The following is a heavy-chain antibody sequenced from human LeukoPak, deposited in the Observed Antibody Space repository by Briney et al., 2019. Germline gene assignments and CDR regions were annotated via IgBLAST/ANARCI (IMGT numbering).Heavy chain of an antibody. CDR3: ARGGIVGATSSLHYMDV. V-gene: IGHV4-4*07. CDR2: IYTSGST. Sequence: SETLSLTCTVSGGSISSHYWSWIRQPAGKGLEWIGRIYTSGSTNYNPSLKSRVTISVDKSKNQFSLKLSSVTAADTAVYYCARGGIVGATSSLHYMDVWGKGTTVTVSS. D-gene: IGHD1-26*01. CDR1: GGSISSHY. J-gene: IGHJ6*03.